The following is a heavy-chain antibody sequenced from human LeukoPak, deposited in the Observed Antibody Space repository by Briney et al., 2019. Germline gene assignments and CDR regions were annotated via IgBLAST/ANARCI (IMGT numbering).Heavy chain of an antibody. Sequence: GGSLRLSCAASGFTFDSYAMNWVRQAPGKGLEWLSHISTGSSVIYYADSVKGRFTISRDNARKSLYLQMNSLRADDTAVYYCARDLRVGDYWGRGTLVTVSS. J-gene: IGHJ4*02. CDR3: ARDLRVGDY. V-gene: IGHV3-48*04. D-gene: IGHD3-10*01. CDR1: GFTFDSYA. CDR2: ISTGSSVI.